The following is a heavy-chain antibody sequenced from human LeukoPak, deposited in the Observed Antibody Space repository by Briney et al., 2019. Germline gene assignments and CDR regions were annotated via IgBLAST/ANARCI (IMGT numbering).Heavy chain of an antibody. CDR3: ATAHGYCSGGSCYSGY. J-gene: IGHJ4*02. CDR1: GYTFTSYY. D-gene: IGHD2-15*01. Sequence: SVKVSCKASGYTFTSYYIHWVRQAPGHGLEWMGRIIPIFGTANYAQKFQGRVTITTDESTSTAYMELSSLRSEDTAVYYCATAHGYCSGGSCYSGYWGQGTLVTVSS. CDR2: IIPIFGTA. V-gene: IGHV1-69*05.